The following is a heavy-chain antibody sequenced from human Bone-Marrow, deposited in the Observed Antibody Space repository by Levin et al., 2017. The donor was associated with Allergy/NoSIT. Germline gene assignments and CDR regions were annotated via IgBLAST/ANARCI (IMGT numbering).Heavy chain of an antibody. CDR3: AKGRANYHGSALNWFDP. V-gene: IGHV4-34*01. Sequence: SETLSLTCAVYGGSFSAYYWSWIRQPPGRRLEWIGEITHSGSTNYRPSLKSRVIMSLDKSKNQFSLKLSSVTAADTAVYYCAKGRANYHGSALNWFDPWGQGTLVSVSS. D-gene: IGHD3-10*01. J-gene: IGHJ5*02. CDR1: GGSFSAYY. CDR2: ITHSGST.